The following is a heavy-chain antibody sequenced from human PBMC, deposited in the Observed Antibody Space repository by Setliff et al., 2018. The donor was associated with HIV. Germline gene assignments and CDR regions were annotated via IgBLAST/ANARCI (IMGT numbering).Heavy chain of an antibody. Sequence: SETLSLTCTVSGGSISSYYWSWIRQPPGKGLEWMGYVFYTGFAAYNPSLKSRLTISVDTSKNQFSLKLSSVTAADTAIYFCARQFRYPNRAVAGVDYWGQGTLVTVSS. CDR3: ARQFRYPNRAVAGVDY. V-gene: IGHV4-59*08. D-gene: IGHD6-19*01. CDR1: GGSISSYY. CDR2: VFYTGFA. J-gene: IGHJ4*02.